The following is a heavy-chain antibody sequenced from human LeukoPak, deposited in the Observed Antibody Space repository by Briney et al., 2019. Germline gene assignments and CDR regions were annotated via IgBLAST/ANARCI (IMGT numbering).Heavy chain of an antibody. D-gene: IGHD1-26*01. CDR2: IYYSGST. J-gene: IGHJ3*02. CDR3: ARHSGSRDGFDI. V-gene: IGHV4-59*08. CDR1: GGSLSSFC. Sequence: PSETLSLTCTVSGGSLSSFCWSWIRQPPGKGLELIGYIYYSGSTNYNPSLKSRGNISVDTSKNQFSLKLSSVTAADTAVYYCARHSGSRDGFDIWGQGTMVTVSS.